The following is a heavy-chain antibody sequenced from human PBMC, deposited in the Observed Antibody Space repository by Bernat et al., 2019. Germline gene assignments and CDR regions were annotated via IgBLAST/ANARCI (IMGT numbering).Heavy chain of an antibody. D-gene: IGHD6-13*01. CDR1: GGSFRGYY. J-gene: IGHJ6*02. V-gene: IGHV4-34*01. CDR3: ARGIAAAGTLLYGMDV. Sequence: QVQLQQWGAGLLKPSETLSLTCAVYGGSFRGYYGGWIRRPPGKGLEWIGEINHSGSTNYNPSLKSRVTISVDTSKNQFSLKLSSVTAADTAVYYCARGIAAAGTLLYGMDVWGQGTTVTVSS. CDR2: INHSGST.